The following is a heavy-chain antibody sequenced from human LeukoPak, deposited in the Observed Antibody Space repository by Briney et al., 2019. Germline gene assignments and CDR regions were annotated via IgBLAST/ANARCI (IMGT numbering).Heavy chain of an antibody. CDR3: ARLNYYGSGSYP. J-gene: IGHJ4*02. CDR2: IYYSGST. CDR1: GGSIRSGGYY. V-gene: IGHV4-31*03. D-gene: IGHD3-10*01. Sequence: SETLSLTCTVSGGSIRSGGYYWSWIRQHPGKGLEWIGNIYYSGSTSYNPSLKSRVTISVDTSKNQFSLKLNSVTAADTAVYYCARLNYYGSGSYPWGQGTLVTVSS.